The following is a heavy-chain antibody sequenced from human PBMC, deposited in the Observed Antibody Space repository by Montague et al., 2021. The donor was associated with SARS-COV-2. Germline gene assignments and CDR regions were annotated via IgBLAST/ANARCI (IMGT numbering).Heavy chain of an antibody. CDR3: AREYSRPSSFGEDNRYGMDV. D-gene: IGHD3-10*01. CDR2: ICYDGSNL. Sequence: SRRLSCAASGFNFSSYDMHWVRQAPGKGLEWVSVICYDGSNLYYADSVKGRFTISRDNAKNTLYLQMNSLRAEDTAVYYCAREYSRPSSFGEDNRYGMDVWGQGTTVTVSS. V-gene: IGHV3-33*08. J-gene: IGHJ6*02. CDR1: GFNFSSYD.